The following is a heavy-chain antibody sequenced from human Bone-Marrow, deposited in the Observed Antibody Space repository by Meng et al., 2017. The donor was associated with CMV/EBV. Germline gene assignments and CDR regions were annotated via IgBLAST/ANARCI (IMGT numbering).Heavy chain of an antibody. CDR1: SYY. CDR3: ARRMYYDVLTGYYDCTWFDP. Sequence: SYYLRWIRQQPGKGLEWIGYIYYSGSTFYNPSLKSRVTMSIDTSKNQFSLKLSSVTAADTAVYYCARRMYYDVLTGYYDCTWFDPWGQGTLVTVSS. V-gene: IGHV4-31*02. CDR2: IYYSGST. J-gene: IGHJ5*02. D-gene: IGHD3-9*01.